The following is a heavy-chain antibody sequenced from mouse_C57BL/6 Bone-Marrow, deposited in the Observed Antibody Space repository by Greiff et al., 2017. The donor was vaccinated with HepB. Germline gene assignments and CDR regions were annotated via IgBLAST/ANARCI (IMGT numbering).Heavy chain of an antibody. D-gene: IGHD2-4*01. V-gene: IGHV14-2*01. Sequence: VQLQQSGAELVKPGASVKLSCTASGFNIKDYYMHWVKQRTEQGLEWIGRIDPEDGETKYAPKFPGKATITADTSSNTAYLQLSSLTSEDTAVYYCARCDYDGVDYWGQGTTLTVSS. J-gene: IGHJ2*01. CDR1: GFNIKDYY. CDR3: ARCDYDGVDY. CDR2: IDPEDGET.